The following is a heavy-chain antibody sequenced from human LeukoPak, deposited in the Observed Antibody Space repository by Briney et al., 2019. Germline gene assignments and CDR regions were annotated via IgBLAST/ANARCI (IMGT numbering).Heavy chain of an antibody. Sequence: GGSLRLSCAASGFTFSNYWMTWVRQAPGKGLEWVANIKKDGTEKYYVDSVKDRFTISRDNAKNSLYLQMNSLRVEDTAVYYCARNVYRTFDSWDQGTLVTVSP. CDR1: GFTFSNYW. V-gene: IGHV3-7*01. CDR2: IKKDGTEK. J-gene: IGHJ4*02. CDR3: ARNVYRTFDS. D-gene: IGHD1-14*01.